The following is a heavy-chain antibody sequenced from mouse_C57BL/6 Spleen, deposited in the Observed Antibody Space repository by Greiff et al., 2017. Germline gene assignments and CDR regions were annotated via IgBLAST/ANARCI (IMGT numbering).Heavy chain of an antibody. V-gene: IGHV1-26*01. J-gene: IGHJ1*03. CDR1: GYTFTDYY. CDR3: ARWATTVGFDV. CDR2: INPNNGGT. Sequence: VQLQQSGPELVKPGASVKISCKASGYTFTDYYMNWVKQSHGKSLEWIGDINPNNGGTSYNQKFKGKATLTVDKSSSTAYMELRSLTSEDSAVYYCARWATTVGFDVWGTGTTVTVSS. D-gene: IGHD1-1*01.